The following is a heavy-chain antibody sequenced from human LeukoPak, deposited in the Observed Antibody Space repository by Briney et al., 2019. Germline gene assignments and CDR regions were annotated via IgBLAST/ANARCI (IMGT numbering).Heavy chain of an antibody. V-gene: IGHV4-34*01. Sequence: SETLSLTCAVYGGSFSGYYWSWIRQPPGKGLEWIGEINHSGSTNYNPSLKSRVTISVDTSKNQFSLKLSSVTAADTAVYYCASSWPTEYFQHWGQGTLVTVSS. CDR2: INHSGST. D-gene: IGHD6-13*01. CDR1: GGSFSGYY. J-gene: IGHJ1*01. CDR3: ASSWPTEYFQH.